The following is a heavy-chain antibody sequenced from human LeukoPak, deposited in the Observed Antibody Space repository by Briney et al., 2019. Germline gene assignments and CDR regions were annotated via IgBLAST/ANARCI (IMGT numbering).Heavy chain of an antibody. J-gene: IGHJ4*02. CDR1: GGSISSGSYY. V-gene: IGHV4-61*02. D-gene: IGHD3-9*01. CDR3: ARTHYYDILTGLFDY. Sequence: SETLSLTCTVSGGSISSGSYYWRWIRQPAGKGLEWIGRIYTSGSTNYNPSLKSRVTISVDTSKNQFSLKLSSVTAADTAVYYCARTHYYDILTGLFDYWGQGTLVTVSS. CDR2: IYTSGST.